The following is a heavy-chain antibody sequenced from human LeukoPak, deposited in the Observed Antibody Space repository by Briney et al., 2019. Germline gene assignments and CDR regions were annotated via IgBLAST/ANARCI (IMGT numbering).Heavy chain of an antibody. CDR1: GGTFSSYA. J-gene: IGHJ4*02. V-gene: IGHV1-69*06. CDR3: ARRATVAALDY. CDR2: IIPIFGTA. D-gene: IGHD6-19*01. Sequence: SVKVSCKASGGTFSSYAITWVRQAPGQGLEWMGGIIPIFGTANYAQKFQGRVTITADKSTNTAYMELTSLRSDDTAVYYCARRATVAALDYWGQGTLVTVSS.